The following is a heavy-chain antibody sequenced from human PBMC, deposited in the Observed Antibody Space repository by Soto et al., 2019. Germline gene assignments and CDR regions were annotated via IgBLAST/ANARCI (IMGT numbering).Heavy chain of an antibody. CDR1: GFTLSSYW. D-gene: IGHD5-12*01. Sequence: VQLVESGGGIVQPVASLRLSCAVSGFTLSSYWMHWSRQAPGKGLVWVSRITIDGTSTSYADSVKGRFTISRDNAKNTLYLPLNCLRAWDTAVYYFARCLDGYNFVGDCWGQGTLVTVSS. CDR2: ITIDGTST. J-gene: IGHJ4*02. CDR3: ARCLDGYNFVGDC. V-gene: IGHV3-74*01.